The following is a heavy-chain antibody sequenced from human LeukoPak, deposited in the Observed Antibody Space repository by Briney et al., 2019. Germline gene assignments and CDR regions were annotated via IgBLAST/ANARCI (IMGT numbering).Heavy chain of an antibody. CDR3: ARPYCDSYNCYVDY. V-gene: IGHV3-30*02. CDR2: IQYDGSNK. Sequence: GGSLRLSCAVSGFTFSNYGMLWVRQGPGKGLEWVAYIQYDGSNKYYADPVKGRFTISRDNSKNTLYLQMNSLRVEDTAVYYCARPYCDSYNCYVDYWGQGILVTVSS. CDR1: GFTFSNYG. D-gene: IGHD2/OR15-2a*01. J-gene: IGHJ4*02.